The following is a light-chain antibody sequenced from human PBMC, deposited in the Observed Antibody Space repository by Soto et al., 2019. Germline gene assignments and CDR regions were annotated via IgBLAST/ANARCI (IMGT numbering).Light chain of an antibody. CDR2: GNN. CDR3: QSYDTTLSGGSV. CDR1: SSNIGAGFD. Sequence: QSVLTQSPSVSGAPGQSGSISCTGTSSNIGAGFDVHWYQQLPATAPKLLIYGNNNRPSGVPDRFSGSKSGTSASLAITGLQAEDEADYYCQSYDTTLSGGSVFGTGTKLTVL. V-gene: IGLV1-40*01. J-gene: IGLJ1*01.